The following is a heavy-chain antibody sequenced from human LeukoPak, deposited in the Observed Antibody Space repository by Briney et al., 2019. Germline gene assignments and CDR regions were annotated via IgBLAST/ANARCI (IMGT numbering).Heavy chain of an antibody. CDR1: GFTFDDFG. D-gene: IGHD6-19*01. CDR2: INWNGGST. Sequence: GGSLRLSCAAPGFTFDDFGLNWLRQAPGKGLEWASAINWNGGSTGYADSVKGRFTISRDSAKNSLYLQINGLRAEDTALYYCARGVAYSSGGGFDYWGQGTLVTVSS. J-gene: IGHJ4*02. CDR3: ARGVAYSSGGGFDY. V-gene: IGHV3-20*04.